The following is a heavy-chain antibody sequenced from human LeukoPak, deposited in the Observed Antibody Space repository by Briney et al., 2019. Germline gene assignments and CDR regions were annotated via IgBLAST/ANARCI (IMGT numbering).Heavy chain of an antibody. CDR2: IYHSGST. D-gene: IGHD1-1*01. J-gene: IGHJ4*02. V-gene: IGHV4-38-2*02. Sequence: SETLSLTCTVSDYSISSGYYWGWIRQPPGRGLEWIGSIYHSGSTYYNPSLKSRVTISVDTSKNQFSLKLSSVTAADTAVYYCARSEGTTFDYWGQGTLVTVSS. CDR3: ARSEGTTFDY. CDR1: DYSISSGYY.